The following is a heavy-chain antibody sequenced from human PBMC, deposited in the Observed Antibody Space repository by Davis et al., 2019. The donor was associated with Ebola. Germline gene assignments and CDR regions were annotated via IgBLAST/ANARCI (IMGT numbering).Heavy chain of an antibody. V-gene: IGHV3-23*01. J-gene: IGHJ3*02. Sequence: GGSLRLSCAASGFTFGSYAMTWARQVPGKGLEWVSAVTSSGGSTYYADSVKGRFTISRDNSKNTLYLQMNSLKAEDTAVYYCAKPNSRINAFDIWGQGTMVTVSS. CDR3: AKPNSRINAFDI. CDR1: GFTFGSYA. CDR2: VTSSGGST. D-gene: IGHD2/OR15-2a*01.